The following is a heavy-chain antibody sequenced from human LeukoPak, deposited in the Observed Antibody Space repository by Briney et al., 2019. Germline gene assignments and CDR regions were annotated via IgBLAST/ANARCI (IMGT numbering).Heavy chain of an antibody. CDR1: GYTFTTYY. CDR3: AARICGGDCSYYYYYMDV. Sequence: ASVKVSCKASGYTFTTYYINWVRQAPGQGLEWMGIINPSVGNTIYAQQFQGRVTMTTDTSTSTAYMELRSLRSDDTAVYYCAARICGGDCSYYYYYMDVWGKGTTVTVSS. D-gene: IGHD2-21*02. V-gene: IGHV1-46*01. CDR2: INPSVGNT. J-gene: IGHJ6*03.